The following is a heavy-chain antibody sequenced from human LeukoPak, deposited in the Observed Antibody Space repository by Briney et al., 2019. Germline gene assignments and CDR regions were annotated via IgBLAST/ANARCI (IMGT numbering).Heavy chain of an antibody. D-gene: IGHD6-13*01. J-gene: IGHJ4*02. CDR1: GFTFDDYG. Sequence: PGGSLRLSCAASGFTFDDYGMGWVRQAPGKGLEWVSGINWNGGSTGYADSVKGRFTISRDNAKNSLYLQMNSLRAEDTALYHCARLHYSNAAAPDYWGQGTLVTVSS. CDR2: INWNGGST. CDR3: ARLHYSNAAAPDY. V-gene: IGHV3-20*01.